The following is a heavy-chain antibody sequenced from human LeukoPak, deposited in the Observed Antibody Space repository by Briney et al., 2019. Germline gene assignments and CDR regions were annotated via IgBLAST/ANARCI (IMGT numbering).Heavy chain of an antibody. CDR3: ATENYDFWSGYGTYYMDV. D-gene: IGHD3-3*01. V-gene: IGHV1-69*05. Sequence: SSVKVSCKASGGTFSSYAISWVRQAPGQGLEWMGRIIPIFGTANYAQKFQGRVTITTDESTSTAYMELSSLRSEDTAVYYCATENYDFWSGYGTYYMDVWGKGTTVTVSS. CDR2: IIPIFGTA. CDR1: GGTFSSYA. J-gene: IGHJ6*03.